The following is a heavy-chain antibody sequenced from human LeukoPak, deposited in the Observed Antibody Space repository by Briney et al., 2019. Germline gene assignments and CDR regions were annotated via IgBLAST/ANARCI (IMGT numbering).Heavy chain of an antibody. CDR2: ISGSGGST. CDR1: GFTFSSYA. V-gene: IGHV3-23*01. D-gene: IGHD3-22*01. Sequence: GRSLRLSCAASGFTFSSYAMSWVRQAPGKWLEWVSAISGSGGSTYYADSVKGRFTISRDNSKNTLYLQMNSLRAEDTAVYYCAKDAGYSSRLYYFDYWGQGTLVSVSS. CDR3: AKDAGYSSRLYYFDY. J-gene: IGHJ4*02.